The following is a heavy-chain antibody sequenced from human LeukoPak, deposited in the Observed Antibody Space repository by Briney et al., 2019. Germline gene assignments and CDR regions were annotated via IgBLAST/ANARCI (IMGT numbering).Heavy chain of an antibody. CDR3: ARSDGYGLVGI. D-gene: IGHD3-10*01. J-gene: IGHJ3*02. Sequence: SETLSLTCTVSGGSISSSSYYWGWIRQPPGKGLEWIGSIYYSGNTYYNPSLKSRVTISVDTSKNQFSLKLRSVTAADTAVYYCARSDGYGLVGIWGQGTMVTVSS. CDR1: GGSISSSSYY. CDR2: IYYSGNT. V-gene: IGHV4-39*07.